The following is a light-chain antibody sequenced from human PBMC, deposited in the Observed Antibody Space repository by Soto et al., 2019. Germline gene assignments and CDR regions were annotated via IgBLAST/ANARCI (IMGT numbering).Light chain of an antibody. V-gene: IGKV3-20*01. J-gene: IGKJ1*01. Sequence: EIVLTQSPGTLSLSPGERATLSCRTSQTLSSSFLAWYQQTPGQAPRLLIYDTSTRAIDIPDRFSGSGSGTDFTLTISRLEPEDFAVYYCQQYAASPRTFGQGTKVDI. CDR3: QQYAASPRT. CDR2: DTS. CDR1: QTLSSSF.